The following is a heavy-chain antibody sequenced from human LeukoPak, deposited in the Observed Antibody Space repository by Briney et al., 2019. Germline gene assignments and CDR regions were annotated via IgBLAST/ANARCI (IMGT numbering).Heavy chain of an antibody. CDR1: GFTFSSNW. V-gene: IGHV3-74*01. Sequence: GGSLRLSCAASGFTFSSNWMHWVRQGPGKGLVWVSRINSDGSGTSYADYGKGRFTISRDNAKNTLYLQMNSLRAEDTAVYYCARAGEGLLAYSFDLWGQGTMVTVSS. J-gene: IGHJ3*01. CDR2: INSDGSGT. D-gene: IGHD1-26*01. CDR3: ARAGEGLLAYSFDL.